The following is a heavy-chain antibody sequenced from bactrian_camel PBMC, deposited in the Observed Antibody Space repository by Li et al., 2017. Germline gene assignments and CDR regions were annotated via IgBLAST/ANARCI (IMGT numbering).Heavy chain of an antibody. Sequence: VQLVESGGGSVQSGGSLRLPCTASGFAFTINDCMGWYRQAPGREREGVAFIYSAGTTNYADSAKGRFTISQDNAKNTVYLQMNSLKPEDTAMYYCAADPGRYWYSCWGPQYNYLGQGTQVTVS. CDR2: IYSAGTT. CDR3: AADPGRYWYSCWGPQYNY. D-gene: IGHD2*01. CDR1: GFAFTIND. V-gene: IGHV3S53*01. J-gene: IGHJ4*01.